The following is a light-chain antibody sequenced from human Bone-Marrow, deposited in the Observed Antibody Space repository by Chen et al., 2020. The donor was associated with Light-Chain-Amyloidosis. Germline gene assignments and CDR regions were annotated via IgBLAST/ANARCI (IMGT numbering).Light chain of an antibody. CDR3: QQRSNWPALT. Sequence: EIVLTQSPATLSLSPGERATLSCRASQSVSSYLAWYQQKPGQAPRLLIYDASNRATGIPARLSGSGSGTDFTLPISSLVPEDYAVYYCQQRSNWPALTFGGGTKVEIK. J-gene: IGKJ4*01. V-gene: IGKV3-11*01. CDR2: DAS. CDR1: QSVSSY.